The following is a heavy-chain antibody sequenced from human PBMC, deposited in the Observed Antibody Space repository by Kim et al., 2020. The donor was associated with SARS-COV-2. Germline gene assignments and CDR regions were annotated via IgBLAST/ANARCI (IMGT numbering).Heavy chain of an antibody. Sequence: GGSLRLSCAASGFTFDDYAMHWVRQAPGKGLEWVSGISWNSGSIGYADSVKGRFTISRDNAKNSLYLQMNSLRAEDTALYYCANQYDCSSTSCYEGDEFDYWGQGTLVTVSS. CDR1: GFTFDDYA. V-gene: IGHV3-9*01. D-gene: IGHD2-2*01. CDR3: ANQYDCSSTSCYEGDEFDY. CDR2: ISWNSGSI. J-gene: IGHJ4*02.